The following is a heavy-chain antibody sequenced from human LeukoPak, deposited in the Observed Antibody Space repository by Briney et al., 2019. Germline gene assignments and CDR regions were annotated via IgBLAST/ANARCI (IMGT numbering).Heavy chain of an antibody. CDR2: INTNTGNP. V-gene: IGHV7-4-1*02. Sequence: ASVKVSCKASGYTFTAYYIHWVRQAPGQGLEWMGWINTNTGNPTYAQGFTGRFVFSLDTSVSTAYLQISSLKAEDTAVYYCARRPQWIVGATWFDYWGQGTLVTVSS. CDR1: GYTFTAYY. D-gene: IGHD1-26*01. CDR3: ARRPQWIVGATWFDY. J-gene: IGHJ4*02.